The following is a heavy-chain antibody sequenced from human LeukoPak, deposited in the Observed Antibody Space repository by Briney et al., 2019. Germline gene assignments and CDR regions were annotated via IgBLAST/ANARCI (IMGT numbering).Heavy chain of an antibody. D-gene: IGHD5-12*01. CDR2: IYWDDDK. J-gene: IGHJ4*02. V-gene: IGHV2-5*02. CDR1: GFSLTTSGVG. CDR3: AYTLIKRLRLESFAY. Sequence: SGPTLVNPTQTLTLTCTFSGFSLTTSGVGVGWIRQPPGKALEWLALIYWDDDKRYSPSVESTLTIAKDTSKNQVVLTMTDVDSVDTATYYCAYTLIKRLRLESFAYWGQGTLVTVSS.